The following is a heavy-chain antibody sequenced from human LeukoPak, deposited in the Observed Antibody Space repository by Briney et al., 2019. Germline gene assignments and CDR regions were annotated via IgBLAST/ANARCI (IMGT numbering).Heavy chain of an antibody. CDR3: ARVFWSGYYTDWFDP. Sequence: SETLSLTCTVSGGSISSYYCSWIRQPPGKGLEWIGYIYYSGSTNYNPSLKSRVTISVDTSKNQFSLKLSSVTAADTAVYYCARVFWSGYYTDWFDPWGQGTLVTVSS. V-gene: IGHV4-59*13. J-gene: IGHJ5*02. D-gene: IGHD3-3*01. CDR1: GGSISSYY. CDR2: IYYSGST.